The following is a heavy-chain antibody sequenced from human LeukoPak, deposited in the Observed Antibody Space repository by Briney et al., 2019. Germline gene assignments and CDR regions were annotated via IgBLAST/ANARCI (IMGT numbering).Heavy chain of an antibody. D-gene: IGHD2-2*01. CDR2: ITGTGSYI. CDR3: AKESLRVVPSATFDY. Sequence: GGSLRLSCAASGFTFSTYTMNWVRQAPGKGLEWVSSITGTGSYIYYSDSVKGRFTISRDNSKNTLYLQMHSLRAEDTAVYYCAKESLRVVPSATFDYWGQGTLVTVSS. V-gene: IGHV3-21*04. CDR1: GFTFSTYT. J-gene: IGHJ4*02.